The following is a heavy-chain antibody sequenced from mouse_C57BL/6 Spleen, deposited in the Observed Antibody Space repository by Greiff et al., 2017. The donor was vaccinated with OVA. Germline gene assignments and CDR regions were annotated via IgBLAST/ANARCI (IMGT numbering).Heavy chain of an antibody. J-gene: IGHJ4*01. CDR2: ISSGSSNI. CDR3: ARLGGYDEAMDY. CDR1: GFTFSDYG. Sequence: EVQGVESGGGLVKPGGSLKLSCAASGFTFSDYGMHWVRQAPEKGLEWVAYISSGSSNIYYAATVKGRFTISRDNAKNTLFLQMTSLRSEDTAVDYCARLGGYDEAMDYWGQGTSVTVSS. D-gene: IGHD2-2*01. V-gene: IGHV5-17*01.